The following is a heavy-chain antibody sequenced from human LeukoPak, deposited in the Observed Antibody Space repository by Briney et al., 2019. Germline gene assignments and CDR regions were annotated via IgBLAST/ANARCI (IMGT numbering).Heavy chain of an antibody. Sequence: GGSLRLSCAASGFTFSSYGMHWVRQAPGKGLEWVSFIRYDGSNKYYADSVKGRFTISRDNSKNTPYLQMNSLRAEDTAVYYCAKDFSMDSGLFDYWGQGTLVTVSS. CDR2: IRYDGSNK. V-gene: IGHV3-30*02. CDR1: GFTFSSYG. J-gene: IGHJ4*02. CDR3: AKDFSMDSGLFDY. D-gene: IGHD2-2*03.